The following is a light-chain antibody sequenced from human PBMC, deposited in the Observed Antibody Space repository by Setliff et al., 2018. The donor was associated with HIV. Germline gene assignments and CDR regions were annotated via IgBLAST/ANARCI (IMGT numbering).Light chain of an antibody. Sequence: QSVLTQPASVSGSPGQSITISCTGTSSDVGGYNFVSWYQHHPGKAPKLIIYDVTKRPSGVSHRFSGSKSANTASLTISGLRAGDEADYYCGSYTSGSTLGVFGTGTKV. CDR1: SSDVGGYNF. V-gene: IGLV2-14*03. CDR3: GSYTSGSTLGV. CDR2: DVT. J-gene: IGLJ1*01.